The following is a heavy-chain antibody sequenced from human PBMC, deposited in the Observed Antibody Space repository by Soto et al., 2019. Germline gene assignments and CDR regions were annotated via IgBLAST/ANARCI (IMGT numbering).Heavy chain of an antibody. D-gene: IGHD3-22*01. Sequence: GSLRLSCAASGFTFFDYGMSWVRQAPGKGLEWVSFISGSSGKTYYRDSLKGRFTISRDNSRNLLYLQMNSLRAEDTAVYYCVKPKEHFYDSSPGETWGQGTPVTVSS. CDR2: ISGSSGKT. J-gene: IGHJ5*02. V-gene: IGHV3-23*01. CDR1: GFTFFDYG. CDR3: VKPKEHFYDSSPGET.